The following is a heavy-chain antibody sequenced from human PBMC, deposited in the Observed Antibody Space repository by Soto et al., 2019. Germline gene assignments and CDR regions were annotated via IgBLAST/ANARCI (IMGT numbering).Heavy chain of an antibody. CDR3: ASGGYGDY. CDR2: ISAPNGNT. Sequence: QVHLVQSGAEVKKPGASVKVSCKGSGYAFTTYGITWVRQAPGQGLEWMGWISAPNGNTNYAQELQGRVNVTIDKSTSTAYMELRDKGSAGPAACYCASGGYGDYWGQGALVTVS. CDR1: GYAFTTYG. V-gene: IGHV1-18*01. D-gene: IGHD1-1*01. J-gene: IGHJ4*02.